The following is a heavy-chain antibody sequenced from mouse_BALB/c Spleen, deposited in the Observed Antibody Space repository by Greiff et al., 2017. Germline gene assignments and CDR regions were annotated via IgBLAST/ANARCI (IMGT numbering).Heavy chain of an antibody. CDR2: IYPGDGDT. CDR3: ARGLPPMDY. Sequence: QVQLQQSGAELARPGASVKLSCKASGYTFTSYWMQWVKQRPGQGLAWIGAIYPGDGDTRYTQKFKGKATLTADKSSSTAYMQLSSLASEDSAVYYCARGLPPMDYWGQGTSFTVSS. V-gene: IGHV1-87*01. D-gene: IGHD5-5*01. J-gene: IGHJ4*01. CDR1: GYTFTSYW.